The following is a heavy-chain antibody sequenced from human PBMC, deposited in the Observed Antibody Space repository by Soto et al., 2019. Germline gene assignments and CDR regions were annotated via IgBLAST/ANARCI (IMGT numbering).Heavy chain of an antibody. Sequence: QVQLVESGGGLVKPGGSLRLSCAASGFKFSVYYMTWIRQAPGKGLEWISYISSTSAYISYAASVKGRFPISRDNAEKSVYLQLNSLTVEDTAVYSCAREVGDGYSFVDVDWGQGTLVPVSS. J-gene: IGHJ4*02. V-gene: IGHV3-11*05. CDR1: GFKFSVYY. D-gene: IGHD1-26*01. CDR2: ISSTSAYI. CDR3: AREVGDGYSFVDVD.